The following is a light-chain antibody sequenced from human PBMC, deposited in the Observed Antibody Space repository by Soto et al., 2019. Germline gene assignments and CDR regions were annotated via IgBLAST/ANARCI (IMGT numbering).Light chain of an antibody. CDR1: SSDVGGYNH. Sequence: QSALTQPASVSGSPGQSITISCTGTSSDVGGYNHVSWYQQHPGKAPKLMIYDVSNRPSGVSNRFSGSKSGNTASLTISGLKAEDEADYFCSSYTSTSAYVFGTATKLTVL. CDR3: SSYTSTSAYV. V-gene: IGLV2-14*03. J-gene: IGLJ1*01. CDR2: DVS.